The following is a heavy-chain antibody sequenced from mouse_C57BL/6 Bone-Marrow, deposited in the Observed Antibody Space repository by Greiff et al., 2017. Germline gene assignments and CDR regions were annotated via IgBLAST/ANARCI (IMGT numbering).Heavy chain of an antibody. CDR1: GYTFTDYY. Sequence: VQLQQSGPELVKPGASVLISCKASGYTFTDYYMNWVKPSHGKSLEWIGDINPNNGGTSYNQKFKGKATLTVDKYSSTAYMELRSLTSGDSAVYYCARPGRYWYFYVWGTGTTVTVSS. CDR2: INPNNGGT. V-gene: IGHV1-26*01. J-gene: IGHJ1*03. CDR3: ARPGRYWYFYV.